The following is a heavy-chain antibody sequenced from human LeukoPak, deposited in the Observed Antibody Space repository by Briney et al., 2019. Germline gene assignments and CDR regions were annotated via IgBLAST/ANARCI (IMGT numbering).Heavy chain of an antibody. Sequence: PSETLSLTCTVSGGSMSGYYWSWIRQPPGKGLEWIGYIHYSGTTKYNPSLKSRVTISLDTSRNQFSLKLRSVTTADTAVYYCARRRVYSGSGEFDFWGQGTLVTVSS. V-gene: IGHV4-59*01. J-gene: IGHJ4*02. D-gene: IGHD5-12*01. CDR3: ARRRVYSGSGEFDF. CDR2: IHYSGTT. CDR1: GGSMSGYY.